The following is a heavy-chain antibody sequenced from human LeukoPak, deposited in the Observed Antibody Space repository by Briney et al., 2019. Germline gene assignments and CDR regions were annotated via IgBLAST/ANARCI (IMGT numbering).Heavy chain of an antibody. CDR1: GFTFSNAW. CDR3: TTPSLNYDFWSGGSRGNAFDI. CDR2: IKSKTDGGTT. D-gene: IGHD3-3*01. Sequence: PGGSLRLSCAASGFTFSNAWMSWVRQAPGKGLEWVGRIKSKTDGGTTDYAAPVKGRFTISRDDSKNTLYLQMNSLKTEDTAVYYCTTPSLNYDFWSGGSRGNAFDIWGQGTMVTVSS. V-gene: IGHV3-15*01. J-gene: IGHJ3*02.